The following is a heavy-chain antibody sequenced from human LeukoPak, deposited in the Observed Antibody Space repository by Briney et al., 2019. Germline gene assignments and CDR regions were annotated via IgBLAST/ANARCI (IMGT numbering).Heavy chain of an antibody. Sequence: AGGSLRLSCAASGFTFNNYVMSWVRQTPGKGLEWISGISRSGGNIYYADSVKGRFTISTDNSKNTLDLQMSSLRVEDTDRFYCAQDVNSGDYGVYYFDHWGQGTEVIVSS. J-gene: IGHJ4*02. CDR1: GFTFNNYV. CDR2: ISRSGGNI. V-gene: IGHV3-23*01. D-gene: IGHD3-16*01. CDR3: AQDVNSGDYGVYYFDH.